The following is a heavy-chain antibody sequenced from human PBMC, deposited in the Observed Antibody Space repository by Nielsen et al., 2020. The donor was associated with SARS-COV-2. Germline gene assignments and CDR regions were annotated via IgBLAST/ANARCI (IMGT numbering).Heavy chain of an antibody. J-gene: IGHJ6*02. Sequence: GESLKISCAASGVTFISYAMSWVRQAPGKGLEWVSVIYSGGSSTYYADSVKGRFTISRDNSKNTLYLQMNSLRAEDTAVYYCAKEGWYSSSYYYYYGMDVWGQGTTVTVSS. CDR3: AKEGWYSSSYYYYYGMDV. CDR2: IYSGGSST. CDR1: GVTFISYA. D-gene: IGHD6-19*01. V-gene: IGHV3-23*03.